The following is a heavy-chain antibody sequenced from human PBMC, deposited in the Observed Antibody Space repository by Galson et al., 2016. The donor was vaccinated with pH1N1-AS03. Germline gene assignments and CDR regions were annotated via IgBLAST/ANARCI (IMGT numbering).Heavy chain of an antibody. CDR1: GFTINNNY. CDR2: IYGGGGT. V-gene: IGHV3-53*01. J-gene: IGHJ4*02. CDR3: AREPWGSTQGEY. Sequence: SLRLSCAASGFTINNNYMSWVRQAPGKGLEWVSVIYGGGGTFYADSVKGRFTISRDNSKNMVYLQMNSLRVEDTAVYYCAREPWGSTQGEYWGQGTLVTVSS. D-gene: IGHD3-16*01.